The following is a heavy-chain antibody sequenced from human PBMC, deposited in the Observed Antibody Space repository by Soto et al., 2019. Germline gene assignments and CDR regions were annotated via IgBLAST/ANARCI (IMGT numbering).Heavy chain of an antibody. CDR3: ARDPSSYGYSRWFDP. CDR1: GGSISSYY. Sequence: SETLSLTCTVSGGSISSYYWSWIRQSPGKGPEWIGYIYYSGSTNYNPPLKSRVTISVDTSKNQFSLKLSSVTAADTAVYYCARDPSSYGYSRWFDPWGQGTLVTVSS. V-gene: IGHV4-59*01. J-gene: IGHJ5*02. D-gene: IGHD5-18*01. CDR2: IYYSGST.